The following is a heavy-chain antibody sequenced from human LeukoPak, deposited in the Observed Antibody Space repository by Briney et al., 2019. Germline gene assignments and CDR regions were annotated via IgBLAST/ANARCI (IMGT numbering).Heavy chain of an antibody. CDR2: ISWNSGSI. J-gene: IGHJ5*02. CDR3: AKGRDKYQLLSKNWFDP. V-gene: IGHV3-9*01. D-gene: IGHD2-2*01. CDR1: GFTFDDYA. Sequence: GGSLRLSCAASGFTFDDYAMHWFRQAPGKGLEWVSGISWNSGSIGYADSVKGRFTISRDNARNSLYLQMNSLRAEDTALYYCAKGRDKYQLLSKNWFDPWGQGTLVTVSS.